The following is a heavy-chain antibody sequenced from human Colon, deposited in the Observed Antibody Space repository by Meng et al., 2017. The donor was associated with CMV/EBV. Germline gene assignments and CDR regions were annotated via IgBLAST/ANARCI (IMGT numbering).Heavy chain of an antibody. D-gene: IGHD3-16*01. J-gene: IGHJ4*02. CDR2: KSFDGSIE. Sequence: GESLKISCEASGFRFSSYGMHWVRQAPGKGLEWLAVKSFDGSIEYHADSVKGRFIISRDNSKSSVYLQMDSLRSDDTAVYYCARDRLGGIDYWGQGTLVTVSS. CDR1: GFRFSSYG. V-gene: IGHV3-30*19. CDR3: ARDRLGGIDY.